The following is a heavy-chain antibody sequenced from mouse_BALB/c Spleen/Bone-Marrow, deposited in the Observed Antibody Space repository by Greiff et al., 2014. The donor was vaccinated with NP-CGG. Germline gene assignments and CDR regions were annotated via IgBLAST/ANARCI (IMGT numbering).Heavy chain of an antibody. J-gene: IGHJ2*01. V-gene: IGHV1-14*01. CDR1: GYTFTSYV. Sequence: QLQESGPELVKPGASVKMSCKASGYTFTSYVMHWVKQKPGQGLEWIGYINPYNDGTTYNEKFKGKATLTSDKSSSTAYMELSSLTSEDSAVYYCARGNYYDYDYFDYWGQGTTLTLSS. CDR3: ARGNYYDYDYFDY. CDR2: INPYNDGT. D-gene: IGHD2-4*01.